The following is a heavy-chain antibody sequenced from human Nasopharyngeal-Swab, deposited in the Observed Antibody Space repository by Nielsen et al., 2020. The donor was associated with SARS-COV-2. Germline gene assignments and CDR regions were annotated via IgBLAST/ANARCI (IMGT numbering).Heavy chain of an antibody. J-gene: IGHJ4*01. V-gene: IGHV3-9*01. D-gene: IGHD6-13*01. CDR1: GFTFDDYA. CDR2: ISWNSGSI. CDR3: AKGPNSAAGHFDY. Sequence: SLKISCAASGFTFDDYAMQWVRQAPGKGVEWVSGISWNSGSIGYADSVKGRFTISRDNAKNSLYLQMHSLIAEDTALDYCAKGPNSAAGHFDYWGHGTLVTVSS.